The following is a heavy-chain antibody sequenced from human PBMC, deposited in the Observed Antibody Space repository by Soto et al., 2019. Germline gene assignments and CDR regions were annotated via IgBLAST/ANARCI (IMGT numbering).Heavy chain of an antibody. CDR1: GGSFRSGDYY. D-gene: IGHD1-7*01. V-gene: IGHV4-31*03. CDR2: IYSRGTT. J-gene: IGHJ4*02. CDR3: ARGTGNWHFLYYFAY. Sequence: QVQMQESGPGQVKPSQTLSLTCTVSGGSFRSGDYYWRWIRQHPGKGLEWIGYIYSRGTTYYTPSLKSRVTISVDTSTQQFSLELSSVTAADTAVYYCARGTGNWHFLYYFAYRCQGTRVTGSS.